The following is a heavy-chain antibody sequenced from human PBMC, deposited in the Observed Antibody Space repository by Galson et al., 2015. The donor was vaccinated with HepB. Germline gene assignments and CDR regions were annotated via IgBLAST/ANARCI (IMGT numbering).Heavy chain of an antibody. CDR1: GFTFSMYS. CDR2: ISTDSSKI. D-gene: IGHD5-12*01. J-gene: IGHJ5*02. V-gene: IGHV3-21*06. Sequence: SLRLSCAASGFTFSMYSMNWVRQAPGRGLEWVSSISTDSSKINYADSVKGRFTISRDNSRNTLFLQMNSLRAEDTAVYYCARYRGVATWDTWGQGTLVTVSS. CDR3: ARYRGVATWDT.